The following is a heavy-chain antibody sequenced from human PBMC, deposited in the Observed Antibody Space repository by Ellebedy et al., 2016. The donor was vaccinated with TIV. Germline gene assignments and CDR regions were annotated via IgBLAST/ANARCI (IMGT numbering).Heavy chain of an antibody. CDR2: ISGSGGST. CDR1: GFTFSSYA. V-gene: IGHV3-23*01. J-gene: IGHJ4*02. Sequence: GESLKISXAASGFTFSSYAMSWVRQAPGKGLEWVSAISGSGGSTYYADSVKGRFTISRDNSKNTLYLQMNSLRAEDTAVYYCAKDRPGMAVAGTNYFDYWGQGTLVTVSS. D-gene: IGHD6-19*01. CDR3: AKDRPGMAVAGTNYFDY.